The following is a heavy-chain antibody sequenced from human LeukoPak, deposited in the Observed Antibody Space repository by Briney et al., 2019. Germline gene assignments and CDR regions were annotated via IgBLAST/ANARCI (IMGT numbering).Heavy chain of an antibody. CDR1: GFTVSTYD. Sequence: GGSLRLSCAASGFTVSTYDMSWVRQAPGKGPEWVSGFSGSDGSAYYADSVKGRFTISRDNSKNTLYLQMNSLRADDTAIYYCAKPLYSSGWYGGGDSWGQGTLVIAPS. V-gene: IGHV3-23*01. CDR3: AKPLYSSGWYGGGDS. J-gene: IGHJ5*02. CDR2: FSGSDGSA. D-gene: IGHD6-19*01.